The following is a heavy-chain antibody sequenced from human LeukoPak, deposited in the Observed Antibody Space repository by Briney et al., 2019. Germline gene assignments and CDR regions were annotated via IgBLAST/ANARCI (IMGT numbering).Heavy chain of an antibody. D-gene: IGHD3-10*01. CDR1: GGTFSSYA. CDR2: IIPIFGTA. V-gene: IGHV1-69*05. Sequence: ASVKVSCKASGGTFSSYAISWVRQAPGQGLVWMGGIIPIFGTANYAQKFQGRVTITTDESTSTAYMELSSLRSEDTAVYYCARDATHVTSYGSGSYTPLYFDYWGQGTLVTVSS. CDR3: ARDATHVTSYGSGSYTPLYFDY. J-gene: IGHJ4*02.